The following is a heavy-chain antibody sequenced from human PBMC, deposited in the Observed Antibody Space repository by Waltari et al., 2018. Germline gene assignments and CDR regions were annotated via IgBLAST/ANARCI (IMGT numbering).Heavy chain of an antibody. CDR2: ISRSASFI. D-gene: IGHD1-26*01. Sequence: EVLLMASGGGLVKPGGSLRLSCAVSGFMFNTYDMHWVRQAPGKGQEWVSMISRSASFIYSAKSVKGRLTGSRDDAEKSLFLQMDSLTVEDTAVYECARSSPQGTPGGIDHWGQGTLVTVPS. J-gene: IGHJ5*02. CDR3: ARSSPQGTPGGIDH. V-gene: IGHV3-21*01. CDR1: GFMFNTYD.